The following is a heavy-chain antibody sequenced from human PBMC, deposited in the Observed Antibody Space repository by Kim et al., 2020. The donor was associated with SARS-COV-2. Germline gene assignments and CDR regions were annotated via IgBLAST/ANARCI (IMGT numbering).Heavy chain of an antibody. CDR2: IYWDDDK. J-gene: IGHJ5*02. Sequence: SGPTLVNPTQTLTLTCTFSGFSLSTSGVGVGWIRQPPGKALEWLALIYWDDDKRYSPSLKSRLTITKDTSKNQVVLTMTNMDPVDTATYYCAHTLYYDILTGYYHWFDPWGQGTLVTVSS. V-gene: IGHV2-5*02. CDR1: GFSLSTSGVG. D-gene: IGHD3-9*01. CDR3: AHTLYYDILTGYYHWFDP.